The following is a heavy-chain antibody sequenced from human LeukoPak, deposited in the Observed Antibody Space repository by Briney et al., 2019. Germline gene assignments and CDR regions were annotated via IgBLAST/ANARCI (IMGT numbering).Heavy chain of an antibody. D-gene: IGHD3-3*01. CDR3: ARAPEFWGEEGAFDI. CDR2: IYYSGST. CDR1: GGSISSYY. J-gene: IGHJ3*02. V-gene: IGHV4-59*01. Sequence: SETLSLTCTVSGGSISSYYWSWIRQPPGKGLEWIGYIYYSGSTNYNPSLKSRVTISVDTSKNQFSLKLSSVTAADTAVYYCARAPEFWGEEGAFDIWGQGTMVTVSS.